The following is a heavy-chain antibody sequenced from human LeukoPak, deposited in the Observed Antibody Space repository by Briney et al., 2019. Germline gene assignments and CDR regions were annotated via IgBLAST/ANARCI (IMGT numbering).Heavy chain of an antibody. CDR2: ISSSSSYI. D-gene: IGHD3-10*01. Sequence: PGGSLRLSCAASGFTFSSYSMNWVRQAPGKGLEWVSSISSSSSYIYYADSVKGRFTISRDNAKNSLYLQMNSLRAEDTAVYYCARDRLWFGELLNWGQGTLVTVSS. CDR3: ARDRLWFGELLN. J-gene: IGHJ4*02. V-gene: IGHV3-21*01. CDR1: GFTFSSYS.